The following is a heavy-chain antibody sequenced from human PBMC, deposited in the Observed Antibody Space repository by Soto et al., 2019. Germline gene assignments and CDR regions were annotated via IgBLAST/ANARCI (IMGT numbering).Heavy chain of an antibody. CDR3: ARKKTPRTAFNF. V-gene: IGHV4-59*01. D-gene: IGHD1-1*01. J-gene: IGHJ4*02. Sequence: SETLSLTCTVSVGSITGYYWSWIRQSPGKGLEWIGCSYYTGATNYNPSLKSRVTISVDTSKNQLSLTLSCATSAEPAVFYCARKKTPRTAFNFRGQVAQVTV. CDR2: SYYTGAT. CDR1: VGSITGYY.